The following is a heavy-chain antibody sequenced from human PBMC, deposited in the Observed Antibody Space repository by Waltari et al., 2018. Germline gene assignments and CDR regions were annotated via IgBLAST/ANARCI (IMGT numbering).Heavy chain of an antibody. J-gene: IGHJ4*02. CDR2: FIPKIGAS. CDR3: ATDTSPPY. D-gene: IGHD2-2*01. Sequence: QVQLVQSGAEVKKPGSSVKVSCKASGGTFGRFAISWVRQAAGEGLEWMGGFIPKIGASKYAQKFQGRVTITADDSTRIAYMEVSSLRFEDTAVYFCATDTSPPYWGQGTLVIVSS. CDR1: GGTFGRFA. V-gene: IGHV1-69*01.